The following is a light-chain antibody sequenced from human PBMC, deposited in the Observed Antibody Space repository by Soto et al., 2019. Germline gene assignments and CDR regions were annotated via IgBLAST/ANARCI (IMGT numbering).Light chain of an antibody. CDR1: QSVRNNY. V-gene: IGKV3-20*01. CDR2: GAS. Sequence: EIVLTQSPGTLSLSPGERATLSCRASQSVRNNYLAWYQQRPGQAPRLLIYGASSRATGIPDRISGSGSGTDFTLTISSLQPEDFATYYCLQDYNYPRTFGQGTKVDIK. CDR3: LQDYNYPRT. J-gene: IGKJ1*01.